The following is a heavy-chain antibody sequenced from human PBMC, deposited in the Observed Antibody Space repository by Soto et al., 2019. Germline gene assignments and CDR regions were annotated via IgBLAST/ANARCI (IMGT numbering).Heavy chain of an antibody. Sequence: NPSETLSLTCSVSGGSISSYFRNWIRQPPGKGLEWIGYIYDDESTNYNPSLEGRVTMLLDTSKNQFSLRLKSVTAADAAVYYCVSSRSAIYGDAFDVWGQGTKVTVSS. CDR1: GGSISSYF. D-gene: IGHD2-2*01. CDR2: IYDDEST. J-gene: IGHJ3*01. V-gene: IGHV4-59*03. CDR3: VSSRSAIYGDAFDV.